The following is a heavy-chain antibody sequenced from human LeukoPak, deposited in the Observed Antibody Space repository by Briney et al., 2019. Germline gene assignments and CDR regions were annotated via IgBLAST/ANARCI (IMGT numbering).Heavy chain of an antibody. J-gene: IGHJ4*02. Sequence: SETLSFTCSVYGGSFSGYYWSWIRQPPGKGLEWSGEINHSGSTNYKPSLKSRVTMSVDTSKNQFSLKLSSVTAADTAVYYCAREQQLVRGLFDYWGQGTLVTVSS. CDR2: INHSGST. CDR3: AREQQLVRGLFDY. D-gene: IGHD6-13*01. CDR1: GGSFSGYY. V-gene: IGHV4-34*01.